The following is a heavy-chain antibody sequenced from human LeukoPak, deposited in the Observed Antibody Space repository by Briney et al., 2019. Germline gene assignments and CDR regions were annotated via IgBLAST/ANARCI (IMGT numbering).Heavy chain of an antibody. CDR3: AKDYRYDSSGYIDY. CDR1: GFTFDDYA. CDR2: ISWNSGSI. D-gene: IGHD3-22*01. V-gene: IGHV3-9*01. Sequence: GGFLRLSCAASGFTFDDYAMHWVRQAPGKGLEWVSGISWNSGSIGYADSVKGRFTISRDNAKNSLYLQMNSLRAEDTALYYCAKDYRYDSSGYIDYWGQGTLVTVSS. J-gene: IGHJ4*02.